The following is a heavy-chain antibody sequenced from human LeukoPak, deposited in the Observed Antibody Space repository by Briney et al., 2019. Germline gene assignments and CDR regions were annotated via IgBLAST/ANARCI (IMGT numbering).Heavy chain of an antibody. CDR1: GFTFSSYA. J-gene: IGHJ4*02. D-gene: IGHD2-2*01. CDR3: AKDPAYCSSTSCFGY. V-gene: IGHV3-23*01. CDR2: ISGSGGST. Sequence: GGSLRLSCAASGFTFSSYAMSWVRQAPGKGLGWVSAISGSGGSTYYADSVKGRFTISRDNSKNTLYLQMNSLRAEDTAVYYCAKDPAYCSSTSCFGYWGQGTLVTVSS.